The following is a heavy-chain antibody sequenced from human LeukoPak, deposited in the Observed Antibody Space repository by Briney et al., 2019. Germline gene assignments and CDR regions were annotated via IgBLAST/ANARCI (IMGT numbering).Heavy chain of an antibody. CDR2: INPSGGST. V-gene: IGHV1-46*01. D-gene: IGHD1-26*01. Sequence: EASVKVSCKASGYTFTSYDINWVRQAPGQGLEWMGIINPSGGSTSYAQKFQGRVTMTRDMSTSTVYMELSSLRSEDTAVYYCARGSGSYYPFGYWGQGTLVTVSS. CDR3: ARGSGSYYPFGY. CDR1: GYTFTSYD. J-gene: IGHJ4*02.